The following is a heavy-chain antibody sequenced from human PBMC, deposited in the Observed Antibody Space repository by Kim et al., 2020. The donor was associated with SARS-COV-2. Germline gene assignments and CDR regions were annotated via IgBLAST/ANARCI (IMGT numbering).Heavy chain of an antibody. J-gene: IGHJ4*02. Sequence: ASVKVSCKASGYTFTGYYIQWVRQAPGQGLEWMGRIDPKTGGTNYAQKFRGRVTMTRDTSISTAYMDLSSLTSDDTAVYYCARDARVAGDYWGQGTLVTV. V-gene: IGHV1-2*06. CDR2: IDPKTGGT. D-gene: IGHD6-19*01. CDR3: ARDARVAGDY. CDR1: GYTFTGYY.